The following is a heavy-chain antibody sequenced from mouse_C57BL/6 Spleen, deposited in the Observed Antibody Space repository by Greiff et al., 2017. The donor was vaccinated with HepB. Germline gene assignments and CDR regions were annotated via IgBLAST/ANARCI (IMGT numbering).Heavy chain of an antibody. CDR3: ARGYDIPYYYAMDY. V-gene: IGHV1-22*01. Sequence: EVQRVESGPELVKPGASVKMSCKASGYTFTDYNMHWVKQSHGKSLEWIGYINPNNGGTSYNQKFKGKATLTVNKSSSTAYMELRSLTSEDSAVYYCARGYDIPYYYAMDYWGQGTSVTVSS. CDR1: GYTFTDYN. D-gene: IGHD2-3*01. CDR2: INPNNGGT. J-gene: IGHJ4*01.